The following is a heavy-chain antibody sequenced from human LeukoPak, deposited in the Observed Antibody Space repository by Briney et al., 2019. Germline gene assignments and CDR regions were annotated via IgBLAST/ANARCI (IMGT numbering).Heavy chain of an antibody. CDR2: INPDTGDK. Sequence: GASVKVSCKASGYTFTNYHINWVRQASGQGLEWMTWINPDTGDKGYARKFQDRVTITTDTSISTAYMELSSLSSEDTAVYFCARTTSMTASGYDYWGQETLVTVSS. D-gene: IGHD2-21*02. V-gene: IGHV1-8*03. CDR1: GYTFTNYH. CDR3: ARTTSMTASGYDY. J-gene: IGHJ4*02.